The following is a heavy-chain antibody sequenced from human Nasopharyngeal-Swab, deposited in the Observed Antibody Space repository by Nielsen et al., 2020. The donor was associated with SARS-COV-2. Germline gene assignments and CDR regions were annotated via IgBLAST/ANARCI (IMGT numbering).Heavy chain of an antibody. CDR3: AKDVRGSGSLGCMDV. CDR1: GFTVSSNY. J-gene: IGHJ6*02. D-gene: IGHD3-10*01. V-gene: IGHV3-23*01. CDR2: ISGSGGST. Sequence: GGSLRLSCAASGFTVSSNYMSWVRQAPGKGLEWVSAISGSGGSTYYADSVKGRFTISRDNSKNTLYLQMNSLRAEDTAVYYCAKDVRGSGSLGCMDVWGQGTTVTVSS.